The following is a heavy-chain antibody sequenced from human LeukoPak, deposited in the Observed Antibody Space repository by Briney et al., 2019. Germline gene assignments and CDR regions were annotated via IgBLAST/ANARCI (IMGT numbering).Heavy chain of an antibody. V-gene: IGHV3-74*01. J-gene: IGHJ4*02. D-gene: IGHD3-3*01. CDR2: INKDGSNT. CDR3: AKEYYDFWSGYPHDY. CDR1: GFTFSSHW. Sequence: QPGGSLRLSCAASGFTFSSHWMHWVRQVPGKGLVWVSRINKDGSNTFYADSVKGRFTISRDNSKNTLYLQMNSLRAEDTAVYYCAKEYYDFWSGYPHDYWGQGTLVTVSS.